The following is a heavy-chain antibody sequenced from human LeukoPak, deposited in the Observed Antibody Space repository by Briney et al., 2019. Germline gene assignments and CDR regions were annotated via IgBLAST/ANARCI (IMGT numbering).Heavy chain of an antibody. V-gene: IGHV3-23*01. CDR2: ISGSGGST. J-gene: IGHJ1*01. D-gene: IGHD6-13*01. Sequence: PGGSLRLSCVVSGFTFSGHWMSWVRQAPGKGLEWVSAISGSGGSTYYADSVKGRFTISRDNSKNTLYLQMNSLRAEDTAVYYCAKSIAAAGKGGHWGQGTLVTVSS. CDR1: GFTFSGHW. CDR3: AKSIAAAGKGGH.